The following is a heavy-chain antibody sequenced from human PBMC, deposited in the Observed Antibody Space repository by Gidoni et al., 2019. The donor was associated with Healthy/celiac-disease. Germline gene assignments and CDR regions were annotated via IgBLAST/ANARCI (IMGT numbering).Heavy chain of an antibody. Sequence: EVQLVESGGGLVQPGGSLRLSCAASGFTFSSYEMNWVRQAPGKGLEWVSYISSSGSTIYYADSVKGRFTISRDNAKNSLYLQMNSLRAEDTAVYYCARGEGYSGYHDYWGQGTLVTVSS. D-gene: IGHD5-12*01. CDR3: ARGEGYSGYHDY. V-gene: IGHV3-48*03. CDR2: ISSSGSTI. J-gene: IGHJ4*02. CDR1: GFTFSSYE.